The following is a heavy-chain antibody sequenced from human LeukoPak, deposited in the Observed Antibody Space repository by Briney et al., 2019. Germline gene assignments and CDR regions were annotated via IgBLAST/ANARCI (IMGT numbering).Heavy chain of an antibody. CDR1: GFTFSSYW. CDR2: IWYDGSNK. J-gene: IGHJ6*03. CDR3: AREYYYYYYMDV. Sequence: GGSLRLSCAASGFTFSSYWMHWVRQAPGKGLEWVAVIWYDGSNKYYADSVKGRFTISRDNSKNTLYLQMNSLRAEDTAVYYCAREYYYYYYMDVWGKGTTVTVSS. V-gene: IGHV3-33*08.